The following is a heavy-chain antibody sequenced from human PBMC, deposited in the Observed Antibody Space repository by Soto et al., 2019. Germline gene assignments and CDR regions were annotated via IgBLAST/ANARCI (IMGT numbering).Heavy chain of an antibody. V-gene: IGHV1-18*04. Sequence: QVQLVQSGAEVKKPGASVKVSCKASGYTFTSYGISWVRQAPGQGLEWMGWISAYNGNTNYAQKLQGRVTMTTDTSTSTAYMELRSLRSDDTAVYYCAVCLYYYDSSGYFGYWGQGTLVTVSS. CDR3: AVCLYYYDSSGYFGY. J-gene: IGHJ4*02. CDR2: ISAYNGNT. CDR1: GYTFTSYG. D-gene: IGHD3-22*01.